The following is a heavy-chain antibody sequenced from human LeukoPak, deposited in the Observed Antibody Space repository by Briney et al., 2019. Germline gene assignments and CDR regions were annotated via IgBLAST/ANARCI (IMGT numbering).Heavy chain of an antibody. D-gene: IGHD1-26*01. Sequence: SETLSLTCTVSGGSISSYYWTWIRQPAGKGLEWIGRINPSGSTNYNPSLKSRVTMSVDTSKNQFSLKLSSVTAADTAVYYCARENSGSYREFDYWGQGTLVTVSS. J-gene: IGHJ4*02. V-gene: IGHV4-4*07. CDR3: ARENSGSYREFDY. CDR1: GGSISSYY. CDR2: INPSGST.